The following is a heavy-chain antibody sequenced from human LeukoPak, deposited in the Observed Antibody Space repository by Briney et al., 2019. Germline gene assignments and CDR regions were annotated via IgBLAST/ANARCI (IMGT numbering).Heavy chain of an antibody. D-gene: IGHD2-2*01. V-gene: IGHV3-33*06. J-gene: IGHJ4*02. CDR2: IWYDGSNK. CDR3: AKEGALPSAHFDY. Sequence: GGSLRLSCAASGFTFSSYGMHWVRQAPGKGLEWVAVIWYDGSNKYYADSVKGRFTISRDNSKNTLYLQMNSLRAEDTAVYYCAKEGALPSAHFDYWGQGTLVTVSS. CDR1: GFTFSSYG.